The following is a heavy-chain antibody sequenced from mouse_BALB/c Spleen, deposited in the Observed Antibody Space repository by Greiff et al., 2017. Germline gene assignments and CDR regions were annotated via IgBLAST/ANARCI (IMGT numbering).Heavy chain of an antibody. D-gene: IGHD2-4*01. CDR3: AMGITTTGYAMDY. J-gene: IGHJ4*01. CDR2: INPYNGGT. Sequence: EVKLQESGPELVKPGASMKISCKASGYSFTGYTMNWVKQSHGKNLEWIGLINPYNGGTSYNQKFKGKATLTVDKSSSTAYMELLSLTSEDSAVYYCAMGITTTGYAMDYWGQGTSVTVSS. V-gene: IGHV1-18*01. CDR1: GYSFTGYT.